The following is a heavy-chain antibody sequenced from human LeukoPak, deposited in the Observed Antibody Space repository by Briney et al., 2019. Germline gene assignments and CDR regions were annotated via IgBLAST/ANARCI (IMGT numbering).Heavy chain of an antibody. V-gene: IGHV4-4*09. J-gene: IGHJ5*02. D-gene: IGHD6-19*01. CDR2: IYTSGST. CDR1: GGSISSYY. Sequence: SETLSLTCTVSGGSISSYYWSWIRQPLGKGLEWIGYIYTSGSTNYNPSLKSRVTISLDTSKNQFSLKLTSVTAADTAVYYCARAASIAVAGTFWFDPWGQGTLVTVSS. CDR3: ARAASIAVAGTFWFDP.